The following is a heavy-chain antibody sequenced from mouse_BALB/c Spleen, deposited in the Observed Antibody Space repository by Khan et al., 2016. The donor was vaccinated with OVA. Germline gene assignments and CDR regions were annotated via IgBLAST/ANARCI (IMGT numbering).Heavy chain of an antibody. Sequence: EVMLVESGGDLVKPGGSLKLSCAASGFTFSTYGMSWVRQTPDKRLEWVATVSTGGGYTYYPDSVKGRFTISRDNAKNTLYLQMSSLKSEDTAKFYGARLAYYYDSEGFAYWGQGTLVTVSA. J-gene: IGHJ3*01. CDR3: ARLAYYYDSEGFAY. D-gene: IGHD1-1*01. V-gene: IGHV5-6*02. CDR1: GFTFSTYG. CDR2: VSTGGGYT.